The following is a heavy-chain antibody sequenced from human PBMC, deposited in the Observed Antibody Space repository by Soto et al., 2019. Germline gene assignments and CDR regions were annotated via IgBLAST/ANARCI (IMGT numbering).Heavy chain of an antibody. CDR1: GFTFSSYS. V-gene: IGHV3-48*02. Sequence: GGSLRLSCAASGFTFSSYSMNWVRQAPGKGLEWVSYISSSSTIYYADSVKGRFTISRDYAKNSLYLQMNSLSDEGAAVSYWARGRSITIFGVVIDAFDIWGQGTMVTVSS. CDR3: ARGRSITIFGVVIDAFDI. CDR2: ISSSSTI. D-gene: IGHD3-3*01. J-gene: IGHJ3*02.